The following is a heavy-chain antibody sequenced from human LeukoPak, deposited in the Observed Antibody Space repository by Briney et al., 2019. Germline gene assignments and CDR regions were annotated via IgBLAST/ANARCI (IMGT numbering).Heavy chain of an antibody. D-gene: IGHD3-22*01. J-gene: IGHJ4*02. V-gene: IGHV4-30-4*07. CDR2: IYYSGST. CDR3: ARLKFYYDSSGYYFRRGRFDY. Sequence: PSETLSLTCAVSGGSISSGGYSWSWIRQPPGKGLEWIGYIYYSGSTYYNPSLKSRVTISVDTSKNQFSLKLSSVTAADTAVYYCARLKFYYDSSGYYFRRGRFDYWGQGTLVTVSS. CDR1: GGSISSGGYS.